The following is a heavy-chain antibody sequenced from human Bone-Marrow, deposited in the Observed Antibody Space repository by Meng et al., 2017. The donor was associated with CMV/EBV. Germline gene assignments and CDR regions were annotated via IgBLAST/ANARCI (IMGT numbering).Heavy chain of an antibody. D-gene: IGHD3-3*01. CDR3: AKDTATIFGVVIIPYGMDV. J-gene: IGHJ6*02. CDR1: GFTFDDYA. Sequence: SLKISCAASGFTFDDYAMHWVRQAPGKGLEWVSGISWNSGSIGYADSVKGRFTISRANAKNSLYLQMNSLRAEDTALYYCAKDTATIFGVVIIPYGMDVWGQGTTVTVSS. V-gene: IGHV3-9*01. CDR2: ISWNSGSI.